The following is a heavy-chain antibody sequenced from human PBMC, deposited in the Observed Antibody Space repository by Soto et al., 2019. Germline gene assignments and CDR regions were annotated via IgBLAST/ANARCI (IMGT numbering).Heavy chain of an antibody. CDR1: GFTFSSYA. V-gene: IGHV3-23*01. CDR3: AIQTGWSSGYPHLDY. J-gene: IGHJ4*02. D-gene: IGHD3-22*01. Sequence: PGGSLRLSCAASGFTFSSYAMSWVRQAPGKGLEWVSTISDNDGNAYYAVSVKGRFTMSRDNSRNTLYLQMNSIRAEDTAVYYWAIQTGWSSGYPHLDYWGQGTLVTVSS. CDR2: ISDNDGNA.